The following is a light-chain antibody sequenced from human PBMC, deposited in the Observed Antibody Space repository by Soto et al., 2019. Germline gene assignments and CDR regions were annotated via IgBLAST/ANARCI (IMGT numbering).Light chain of an antibody. Sequence: SVLTQPASVSGSPGQSITISCTGTSIDVGGSDHVSWYQQHPGKAPKLIIYEVTNWPSGVSHRFSGSKSGNTASLTISGLQAEDEADYYCSSYTTSTTLDVFGTGTKVTVL. CDR2: EVT. J-gene: IGLJ1*01. V-gene: IGLV2-14*01. CDR1: SIDVGGSDH. CDR3: SSYTTSTTLDV.